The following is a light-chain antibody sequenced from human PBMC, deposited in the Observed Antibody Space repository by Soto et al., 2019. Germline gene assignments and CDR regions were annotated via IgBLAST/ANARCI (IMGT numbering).Light chain of an antibody. Sequence: DIQMTQSPSSLSASVGDRVTITCRASQGIRNDLGWYQQKPGKAPKRLIYAASSLQSGVPSRFSGSGSGTHFVLTISNFQPEDSATYFCQQTYTNPQTFGQGTKVDI. CDR2: AAS. CDR3: QQTYTNPQT. V-gene: IGKV1-17*02. CDR1: QGIRND. J-gene: IGKJ1*01.